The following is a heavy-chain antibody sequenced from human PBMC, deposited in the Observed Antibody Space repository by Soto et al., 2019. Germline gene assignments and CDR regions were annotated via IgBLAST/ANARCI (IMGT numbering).Heavy chain of an antibody. CDR1: AASFSKYY. V-gene: IGHV4-59*01. CDR2: IYFNGNT. CDR3: ASVTFGGVVLAH. Sequence: SETLSLTCTVSAASFSKYYWSWIRQPPGKGLEWIGYIYFNGNTNYNPSLKRRVTISIDTSKKQISLNLTSVTDADAAVYYCASVTFGGVVLAHWGQGTLVTVSS. J-gene: IGHJ4*02. D-gene: IGHD3-16*01.